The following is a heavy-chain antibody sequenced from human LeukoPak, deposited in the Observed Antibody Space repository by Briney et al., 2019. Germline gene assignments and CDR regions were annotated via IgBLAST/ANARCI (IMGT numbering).Heavy chain of an antibody. Sequence: KSSETLSLTCSVFGGSISSTTYYWVWIRQPPGKGLECIASIHYTGRAYYNPSLKSRATISADTSKNHFSLKLSSVTAADTAVHYCARHFDNGDYKKTFDIWGQGTMVTVSS. D-gene: IGHD4-17*01. CDR2: IHYTGRA. V-gene: IGHV4-39*01. CDR1: GGSISSTTYY. CDR3: ARHFDNGDYKKTFDI. J-gene: IGHJ3*02.